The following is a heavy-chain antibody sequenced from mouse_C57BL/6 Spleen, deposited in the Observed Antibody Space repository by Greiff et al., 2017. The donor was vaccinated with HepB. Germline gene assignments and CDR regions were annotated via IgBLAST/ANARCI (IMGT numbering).Heavy chain of an antibody. J-gene: IGHJ2*01. CDR2: IDPSDSYT. Sequence: QVQLKQPGAELVRPGTSVKLSCKASGYTFTSYWMHWVKQRPGQGLEWIGVIDPSDSYTNYNQKFKGKATLTVDTSSSTAYMQLSSLTSEDSAVYYCAGGYDVGYWGQGTTLTVSS. CDR3: AGGYDVGY. D-gene: IGHD2-2*01. V-gene: IGHV1-59*01. CDR1: GYTFTSYW.